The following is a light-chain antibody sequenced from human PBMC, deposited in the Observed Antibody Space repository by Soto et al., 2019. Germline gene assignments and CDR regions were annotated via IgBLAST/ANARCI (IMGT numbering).Light chain of an antibody. Sequence: DIQMTQSPSSLSASVGDRVTITCRAIQSISSYLNWYQQKPGKAPKLLIYAASSLQSGVPSRFSGSGSGTDFPLTISSLQPEDFATYYCQQTYTTPVRITFGQGTRPEIK. V-gene: IGKV1-39*01. CDR3: QQTYTTPVRIT. CDR1: QSISSY. J-gene: IGKJ5*01. CDR2: AAS.